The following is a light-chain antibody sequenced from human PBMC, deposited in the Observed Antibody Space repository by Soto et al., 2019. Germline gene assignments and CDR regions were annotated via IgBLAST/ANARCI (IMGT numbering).Light chain of an antibody. Sequence: QSVLTQPPSVSGAPGQRVTISCTGSSSNIGAGYDVQWYQKLPGTAPKLLIYGNSNRPSGVPDRFSGSKSGTSASLAITGLQAEDEADYYCQYYDSSLSAVVFGGGTKLTVL. V-gene: IGLV1-40*01. J-gene: IGLJ2*01. CDR1: SSNIGAGYD. CDR3: QYYDSSLSAVV. CDR2: GNS.